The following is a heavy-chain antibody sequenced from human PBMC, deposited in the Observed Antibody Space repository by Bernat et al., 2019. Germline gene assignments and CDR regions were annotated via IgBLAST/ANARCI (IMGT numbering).Heavy chain of an antibody. J-gene: IGHJ3*02. CDR3: ARDPLPYYYGRTDAFDI. CDR2: IWYDGSNK. V-gene: IGHV3-33*01. CDR1: GFTFSSYG. Sequence: VQLLESGGGLVQPGGSLRLSCAASGFTFSSYGMHWVRQATGKGLEWVAVIWYDGSNKYYADSSKGRFTISRNNSKNALYLQMNVLRAEDTAVYYCARDPLPYYYGRTDAFDIWGQGTMVTVSS. D-gene: IGHD3-10*01.